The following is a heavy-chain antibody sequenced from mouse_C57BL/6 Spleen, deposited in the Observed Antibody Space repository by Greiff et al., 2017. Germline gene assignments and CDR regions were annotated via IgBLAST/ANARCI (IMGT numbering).Heavy chain of an antibody. Sequence: QVQLQQSGAELAKPGASVKLSCKASGYTFTSYWMHWVKQRPGQGLEWIGYINPSSGYTKYNQKFKDKATLTAEKSSSTAYMQLSSLTSEDSAVYYCARPRDYYGSSYDFDYWGQGTTLTVSS. D-gene: IGHD1-1*01. V-gene: IGHV1-7*01. CDR2: INPSSGYT. CDR3: ARPRDYYGSSYDFDY. J-gene: IGHJ2*01. CDR1: GYTFTSYW.